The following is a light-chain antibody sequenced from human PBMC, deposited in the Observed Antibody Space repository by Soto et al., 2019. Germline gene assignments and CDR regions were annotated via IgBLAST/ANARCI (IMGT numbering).Light chain of an antibody. Sequence: EIVWTQSPATLSLSPVERATLSCRASQSVSSYLAWYQQTPGQAPRLLIYDASNRATGIPARFSGSGSGTDFTLTISSLEPEEFAVYYCQQRSNWPITFGQGTRLEIK. V-gene: IGKV3-11*01. J-gene: IGKJ5*01. CDR3: QQRSNWPIT. CDR2: DAS. CDR1: QSVSSY.